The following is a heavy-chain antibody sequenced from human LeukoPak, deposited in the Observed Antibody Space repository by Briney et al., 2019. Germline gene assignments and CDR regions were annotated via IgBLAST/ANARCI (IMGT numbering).Heavy chain of an antibody. D-gene: IGHD1-1*01. V-gene: IGHV3-11*04. CDR1: GFTFSDYN. J-gene: IGHJ4*02. CDR3: VKRWTGTTIGQQDY. CDR2: ISRSGSTK. Sequence: PGGSLRLSCAASGFTFSDYNMRWIRQAPGKGLEWVSSISRSGSTKYYADSVKGRFTISRDNSKNTLYLQMNSLRAEDMAVYYCVKRWTGTTIGQQDYWGQGTLVTVSS.